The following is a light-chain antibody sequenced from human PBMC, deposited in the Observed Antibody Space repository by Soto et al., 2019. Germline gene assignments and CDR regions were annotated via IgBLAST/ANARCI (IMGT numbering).Light chain of an antibody. Sequence: QSVLTQPASVSGSPGQSVTISCTGTSSDLGSYNRVSWYQQHPGKAPKLMIYEGSKRPSGVSNHFSGSKSGNTASLTISGLQAEDEADYYCSSYAGSNTYVVFGGGTKLTVL. J-gene: IGLJ2*01. CDR3: SSYAGSNTYVV. CDR2: EGS. CDR1: SSDLGSYNR. V-gene: IGLV2-23*01.